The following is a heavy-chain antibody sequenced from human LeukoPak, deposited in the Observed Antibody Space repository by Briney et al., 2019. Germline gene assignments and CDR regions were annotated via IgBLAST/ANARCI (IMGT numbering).Heavy chain of an antibody. CDR2: IYTSGST. Sequence: GSLRLSCAASGFSFSSYAMSCIRQPAGKGLEWIGRIYTSGSTNYNPSLKSRVTISVDTSKNQFSLKLSSVTAADTAVYYCARDLVRSSSIWGQGTLVTVSS. CDR1: GFSFSSYA. D-gene: IGHD6-6*01. CDR3: ARDLVRSSSI. V-gene: IGHV4-4*07. J-gene: IGHJ4*02.